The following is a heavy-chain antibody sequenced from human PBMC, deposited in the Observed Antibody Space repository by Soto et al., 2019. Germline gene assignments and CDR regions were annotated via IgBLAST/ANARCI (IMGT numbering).Heavy chain of an antibody. D-gene: IGHD1-1*01. CDR3: ARDNVDGPPLEWFFGL. Sequence: SCVGSGFDFAKYGMSWVRQAPGKGLEWVSGITGRSEYTYYGDSVEGRFTVSRAPSKNTVYLQMNSVTAEDTAMYFCARDNVDGPPLEWFFGLWGRGTLVTVSS. CDR1: GFDFAKYG. V-gene: IGHV3-23*01. J-gene: IGHJ2*01. CDR2: ITGRSEYT.